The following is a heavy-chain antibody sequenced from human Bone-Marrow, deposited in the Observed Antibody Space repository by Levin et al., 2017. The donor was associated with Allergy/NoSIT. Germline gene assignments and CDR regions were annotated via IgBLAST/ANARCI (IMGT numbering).Heavy chain of an antibody. Sequence: PGGSLRLSCAASGFTFSTYWMHWVRQAPGEGLMWVSRINIDGSHTAYADSVKGRFTTSRDNAKNTLYLQMSRLRAEDTAVYYCARRVDTDEVDINFDHWGQGTLVTVSS. CDR3: ARRVDTDEVDINFDH. D-gene: IGHD5-18*01. CDR1: GFTFSTYW. V-gene: IGHV3-74*01. J-gene: IGHJ4*02. CDR2: INIDGSHT.